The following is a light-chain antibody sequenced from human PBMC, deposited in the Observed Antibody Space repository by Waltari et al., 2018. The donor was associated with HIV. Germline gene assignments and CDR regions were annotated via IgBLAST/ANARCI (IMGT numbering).Light chain of an antibody. J-gene: IGLJ1*01. Sequence: QSALTQPPSASGSPGQSVTISCTGTSSDVGGYNYVSWYQQHPGKAPKLMIYEVTTRPSGVPDRFSGSKSGNTASLSGSGLQAGDDADYYCSSYAGSKSYVFGTGTKVTVL. CDR1: SSDVGGYNY. V-gene: IGLV2-8*01. CDR3: SSYAGSKSYV. CDR2: EVT.